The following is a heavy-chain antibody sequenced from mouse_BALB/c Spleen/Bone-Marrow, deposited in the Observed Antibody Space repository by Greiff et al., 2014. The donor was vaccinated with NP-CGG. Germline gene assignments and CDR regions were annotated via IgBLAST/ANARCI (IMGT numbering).Heavy chain of an antibody. J-gene: IGHJ2*01. V-gene: IGHV14-3*02. CDR1: GFNIKDTY. Sequence: VQLKQSGAELVKPGASVKLSCTASGFNIKDTYMHWVKQRPEQGLEWIGRIDPANGNTKYDPKFQGKATITAGTSSNTAYLQLSSLTSEDTAVYYCAYGSSHDYFDYWGQGTTLTVSS. CDR2: IDPANGNT. D-gene: IGHD1-1*01. CDR3: AYGSSHDYFDY.